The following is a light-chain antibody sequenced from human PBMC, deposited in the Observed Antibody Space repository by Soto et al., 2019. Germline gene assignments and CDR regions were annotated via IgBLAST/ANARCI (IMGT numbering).Light chain of an antibody. V-gene: IGKV1-9*01. J-gene: IGKJ5*01. CDR2: TAS. CDR1: QGISSY. CDR3: QQLNSYLIT. Sequence: DLQLTQSPSFLSASVGDRVTITCRASQGISSYLAWYQQKAGKAPKLLIYTASTLQSGVPSRFSGSGSGTEFTLTISSLQPEDFATYYCQQLNSYLITFGQGTRLEIK.